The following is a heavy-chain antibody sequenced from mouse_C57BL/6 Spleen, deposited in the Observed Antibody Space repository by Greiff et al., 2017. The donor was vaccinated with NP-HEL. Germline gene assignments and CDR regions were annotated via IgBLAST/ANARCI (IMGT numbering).Heavy chain of an antibody. J-gene: IGHJ3*01. CDR1: GFSLTSYG. Sequence: QVQLKQSGPGLVQPSQSLSITCTVSGFSLTSYGVHWVRQSPGKGLEWLGVIWSGGSTDYNAAFISRLSISKDNSKSQVFFKMNSLQADDTAIYYCASFDGYDAWFAYWGQGTLVTVSA. V-gene: IGHV2-2*01. CDR3: ASFDGYDAWFAY. CDR2: IWSGGST. D-gene: IGHD2-2*01.